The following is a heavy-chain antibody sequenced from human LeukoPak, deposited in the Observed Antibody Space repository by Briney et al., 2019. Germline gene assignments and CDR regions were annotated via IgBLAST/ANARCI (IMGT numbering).Heavy chain of an antibody. Sequence: SETRSLTCAVYGGSFSGYYWSWIRQPPGKGLEWIGEINHSGSTNYNPSLKSRVTISVDTSKNQFSLKLSSVTAADTAVYYCARGLVNWFDPWGQGTLVTVSS. CDR3: ARGLVNWFDP. J-gene: IGHJ5*02. D-gene: IGHD2-8*02. CDR2: INHSGST. CDR1: GGSFSGYY. V-gene: IGHV4-34*01.